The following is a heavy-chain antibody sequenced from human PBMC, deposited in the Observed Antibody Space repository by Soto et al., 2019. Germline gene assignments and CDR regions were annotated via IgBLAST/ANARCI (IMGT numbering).Heavy chain of an antibody. CDR2: IYYSGST. Sequence: SETLSLTCTVSGGSISSGGYYWSWIRQHPGKGLEWIGYIYYSGSTYYNPSLKSRVTISVDTSKNQSSLKLSSVTAADTAVYYCARDIADGYYGMDVWGQGTTVTVSS. J-gene: IGHJ6*02. V-gene: IGHV4-31*03. CDR3: ARDIADGYYGMDV. CDR1: GGSISSGGYY. D-gene: IGHD3-16*02.